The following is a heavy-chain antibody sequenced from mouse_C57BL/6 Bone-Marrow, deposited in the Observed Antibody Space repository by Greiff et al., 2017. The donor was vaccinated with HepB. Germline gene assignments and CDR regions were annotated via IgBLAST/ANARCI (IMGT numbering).Heavy chain of an antibody. D-gene: IGHD1-1*01. CDR3: ATITTVVYWYFDV. V-gene: IGHV1-50*01. CDR1: GYTFTSYW. Sequence: VQLQQPGAELVKPGASVKLSCKASGYTFTSYWVQWVKQRPGQGLEWIGEIDPSDSYTNYNQKFKGKATLTVDTSSSTAYMQLSSLTSEDSAVYYCATITTVVYWYFDVWGTGTTVTVSS. CDR2: IDPSDSYT. J-gene: IGHJ1*03.